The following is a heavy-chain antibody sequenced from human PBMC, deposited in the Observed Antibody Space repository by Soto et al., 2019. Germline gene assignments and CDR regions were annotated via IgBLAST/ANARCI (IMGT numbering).Heavy chain of an antibody. CDR3: ARSYDDLLTGSYNTPYFDC. Sequence: GGSLRLSCVASGFTFSTYAMSWVRQAPGKGLEWVSSISGRGINTYLADSVKGRFTISRDNSKHTMYLQMKSLRAEDTAVYYCARSYDDLLTGSYNTPYFDCWGQGTLVTVSS. CDR2: ISGRGINT. V-gene: IGHV3-23*01. J-gene: IGHJ4*02. CDR1: GFTFSTYA. D-gene: IGHD3-9*01.